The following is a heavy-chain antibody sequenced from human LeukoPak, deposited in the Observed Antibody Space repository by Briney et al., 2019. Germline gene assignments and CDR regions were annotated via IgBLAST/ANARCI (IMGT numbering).Heavy chain of an antibody. D-gene: IGHD6-19*01. CDR1: GFTFSSSD. CDR2: ISYDGSDK. CDR3: AKDRGWCFEY. J-gene: IGHJ4*02. Sequence: PGGSLRLSCAASGFTFSSSDIHWVRQAPGKGLEWVAFISYDGSDKYYAESVKGRSTVSRDNSKHTLYLQMNSLRVEDTAVYYCAKDRGWCFEYWGQGTLVTVSS. V-gene: IGHV3-30*18.